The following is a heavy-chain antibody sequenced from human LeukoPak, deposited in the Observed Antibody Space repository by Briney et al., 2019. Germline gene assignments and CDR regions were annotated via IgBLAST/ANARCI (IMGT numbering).Heavy chain of an antibody. CDR3: AKGNRSSSSFFDS. CDR1: SGFA. Sequence: GRSLRLSCAAFSGFAMSWVRQAPGRGLEWVSAINGRGDDTYYPDSVKGRFTISRDNSNNTLYLQMNSLRAEDTAVYYCAKGNRSSSSFFDSWGQGILVTVSS. J-gene: IGHJ4*02. CDR2: INGRGDDT. D-gene: IGHD6-19*01. V-gene: IGHV3-23*01.